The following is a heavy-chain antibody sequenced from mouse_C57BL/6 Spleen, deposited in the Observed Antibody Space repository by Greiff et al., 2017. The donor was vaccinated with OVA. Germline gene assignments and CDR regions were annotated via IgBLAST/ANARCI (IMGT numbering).Heavy chain of an antibody. CDR1: GYTFTDYE. CDR2: IDPETGGT. V-gene: IGHV1-15*01. D-gene: IGHD3-2*02. Sequence: VKLQQSGAELVRPGASVTLSCKASGYTFTDYEMHWVKQTPVHGLEWIGAIDPETGGTAYNQKFKGKAILTADKSSSTAYMELRSLTSEDSAVYYCTRKGAQAPSMDYWGQGTSVTVSS. J-gene: IGHJ4*01. CDR3: TRKGAQAPSMDY.